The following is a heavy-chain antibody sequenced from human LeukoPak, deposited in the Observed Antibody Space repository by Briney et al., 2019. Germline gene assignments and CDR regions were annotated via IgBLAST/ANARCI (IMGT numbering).Heavy chain of an antibody. CDR3: AGRLGYCSGGSCYGFDY. Sequence: PSETLSLTCTVSGGSISSYYWSWIRQPPGKGLEWIGYIYYSGSTNYKPSLKSRVTISVDTSKNQFSLKLSSVTAADTAVYYWAGRLGYCSGGSCYGFDYWGQGTLATVSS. D-gene: IGHD2-15*01. J-gene: IGHJ4*02. V-gene: IGHV4-59*01. CDR2: IYYSGST. CDR1: GGSISSYY.